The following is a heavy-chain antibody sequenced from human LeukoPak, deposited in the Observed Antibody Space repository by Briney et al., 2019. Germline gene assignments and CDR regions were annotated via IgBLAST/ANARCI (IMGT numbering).Heavy chain of an antibody. Sequence: GGSLRLSCTAAGFPFIEYSMNWVRQVPGKGLEWISYIGIDSGNTKYADSVRGRFTISADKAKNSLYLQMNSLRVEDTAVYYCARDHNYAFDNWGQGTLVSVAS. D-gene: IGHD5-18*01. CDR3: ARDHNYAFDN. J-gene: IGHJ4*02. V-gene: IGHV3-48*01. CDR1: GFPFIEYS. CDR2: IGIDSGNT.